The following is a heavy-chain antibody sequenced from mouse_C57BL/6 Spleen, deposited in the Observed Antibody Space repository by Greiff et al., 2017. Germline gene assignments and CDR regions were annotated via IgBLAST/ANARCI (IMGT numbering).Heavy chain of an antibody. Sequence: QVQLKESGAELVKPGASVKISCKASGYAFSSYWMNWVKQRPGKGLEWIGQIYPGDGDTNYNGKFKGKATLTADKSSSTAYMQLSSLTSEDSAVYFCARSTAQATWGYYFDYWGQGTTLTVSS. CDR3: ARSTAQATWGYYFDY. CDR1: GYAFSSYW. CDR2: IYPGDGDT. V-gene: IGHV1-80*01. D-gene: IGHD3-2*02. J-gene: IGHJ2*01.